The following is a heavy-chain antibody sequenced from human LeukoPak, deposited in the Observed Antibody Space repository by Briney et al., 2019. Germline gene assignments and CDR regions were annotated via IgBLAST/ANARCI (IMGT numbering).Heavy chain of an antibody. Sequence: GESLKISCKGSGHSFSTYWIGWVRPIPGKGLEWLGIIYPGDSDTTYSPSFQGQVTISADKSISTACLQWSSLKAADTAMYYCARRDSSGWYYWGQGTLVTVSS. V-gene: IGHV5-51*01. J-gene: IGHJ4*02. CDR3: ARRDSSGWYY. D-gene: IGHD6-19*01. CDR1: GHSFSTYW. CDR2: IYPGDSDT.